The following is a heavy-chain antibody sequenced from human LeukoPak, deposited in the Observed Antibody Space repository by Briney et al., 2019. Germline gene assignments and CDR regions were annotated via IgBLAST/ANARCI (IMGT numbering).Heavy chain of an antibody. V-gene: IGHV3-11*04. CDR2: IASSGSTI. CDR1: GFTFSDYY. J-gene: IGHJ4*02. D-gene: IGHD5-24*01. Sequence: GESLRLSCAASGFTFSDYYMNWLRQAPGKGLEWVSYIASSGSTIYYADSVKGRFTISRDNAKNSLYLQMNSLRVEDTAVYYCARQRRWGFDYWGQGTLVTVSS. CDR3: ARQRRWGFDY.